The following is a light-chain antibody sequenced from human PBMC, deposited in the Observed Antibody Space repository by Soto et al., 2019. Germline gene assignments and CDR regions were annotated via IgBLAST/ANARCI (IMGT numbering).Light chain of an antibody. CDR2: GNS. CDR3: QSYDSSLSGVV. V-gene: IGLV1-40*01. CDR1: SSNIGAGYD. J-gene: IGLJ2*01. Sequence: QLVLTQPPSVSGAPGQRDTISCTGSSSNIGAGYDVHWYQQLPGTAPKLLIYGNSNRPSGVPDRFSGSKSGTSASLAITGLQAEDEADYYCQSYDSSLSGVVFGGGTKLTVL.